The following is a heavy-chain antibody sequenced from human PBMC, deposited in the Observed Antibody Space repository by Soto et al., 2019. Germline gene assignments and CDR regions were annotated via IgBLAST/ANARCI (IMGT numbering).Heavy chain of an antibody. CDR1: GASISRGDYC. D-gene: IGHD3-3*01. Sequence: TLSLTCTVAGASISRGDYCWSWLRQPPGKGREGNGYIYNRGSTYYSPYIECGDNISVDTSKTRYALKLSSVTAADTAVYYCARGGVLEWLLSSYSYYGMDVWGQGTTVTVSS. CDR3: ARGGVLEWLLSSYSYYGMDV. J-gene: IGHJ6*02. V-gene: IGHV4-30-4*01. CDR2: IYNRGST.